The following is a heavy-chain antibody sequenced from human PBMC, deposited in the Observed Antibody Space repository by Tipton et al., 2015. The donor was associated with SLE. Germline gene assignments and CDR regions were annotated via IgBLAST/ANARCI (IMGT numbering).Heavy chain of an antibody. CDR1: GGPISFDY. CDR2: IYSSGDR. CDR3: ARGSDGEYVRYFDV. V-gene: IGHV4-4*07. D-gene: IGHD4-17*01. J-gene: IGHJ2*01. Sequence: TLSLTCTVSGGPISFDYWSWIRQAAGRGLGWVGRIYSSGDRDYNPSLRSRVTMSIDASQNRVSLRLKSVSAADTAVYYCARGSDGEYVRYFDVWGPGTLVTVSS.